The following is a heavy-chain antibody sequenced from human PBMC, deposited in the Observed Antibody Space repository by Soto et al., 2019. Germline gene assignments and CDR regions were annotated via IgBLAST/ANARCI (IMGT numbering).Heavy chain of an antibody. CDR1: GYNFNSHS. CDR3: AVSEGDLVATD. Sequence: ASVKVSCKGSGYNFNSHSINWLRQAPGQGLEWMGWINPNTGNPTYEQGFTGRFVFSVDTSVSTVYLQIFSLKADDTAVYYCAVSEGDLVATDWGQGTLVTVSS. D-gene: IGHD5-12*01. CDR2: INPNTGNP. J-gene: IGHJ4*02. V-gene: IGHV7-4-1*01.